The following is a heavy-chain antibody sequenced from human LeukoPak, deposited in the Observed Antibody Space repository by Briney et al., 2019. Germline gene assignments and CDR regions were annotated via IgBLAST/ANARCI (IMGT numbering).Heavy chain of an antibody. V-gene: IGHV3-23*01. Sequence: PGGSLRLSYTASGSTFSSYAMSWVRQAPGKGLEYVSTISAGGGSTFYADSMKGRSAISRDNSRNTVYLQMNSLRVEDTAVYYCARGGGFDTWGQGTLVTVSS. J-gene: IGHJ5*01. CDR1: GSTFSSYA. CDR2: ISAGGGST. D-gene: IGHD2-15*01. CDR3: ARGGGFDT.